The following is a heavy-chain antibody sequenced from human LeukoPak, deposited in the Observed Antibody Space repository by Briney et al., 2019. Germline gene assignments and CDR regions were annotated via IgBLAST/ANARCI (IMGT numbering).Heavy chain of an antibody. J-gene: IGHJ6*02. CDR2: IYYSGST. D-gene: IGHD3-16*01. Sequence: SGTLSLTCAVSGGSISSYYWSWIRQPPGKGLEWIGYIYYSGSTNYNPSLKSRVTISVDTSKNQFSLKLSSVTAADTAVYYCATASRGSPSYYGMDVWGQGTTVTVSS. V-gene: IGHV4-59*08. CDR3: ATASRGSPSYYGMDV. CDR1: GGSISSYY.